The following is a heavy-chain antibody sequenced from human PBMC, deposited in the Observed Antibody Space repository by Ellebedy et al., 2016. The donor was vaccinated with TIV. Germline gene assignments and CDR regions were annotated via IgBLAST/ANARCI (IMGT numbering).Heavy chain of an antibody. Sequence: PGGSLRLSCAASGFTFSSYWMTWVRQAPGKGLEWVANIQQDGSEKYYVDSVKGRFTISRDNAKNSLYLQMNSLRAEDTAVYYCARDGITMIIVVNHFDYWGQGTPVTVSS. CDR1: GFTFSSYW. J-gene: IGHJ4*02. CDR3: ARDGITMIIVVNHFDY. D-gene: IGHD3-22*01. V-gene: IGHV3-7*01. CDR2: IQQDGSEK.